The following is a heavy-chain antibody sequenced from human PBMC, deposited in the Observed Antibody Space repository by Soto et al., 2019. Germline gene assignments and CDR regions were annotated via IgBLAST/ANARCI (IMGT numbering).Heavy chain of an antibody. CDR3: ATDQATMVRGVISYYGMDV. CDR1: GGTFSSYA. V-gene: IGHV1-69*06. CDR2: IIPIFGTA. D-gene: IGHD3-10*01. Sequence: SVKVSCKASGGTFSSYAISWVRQAPGQGLEWMGGIIPIFGTANYAQKFQGRVTMTEDTSTDTAYMELSSLRSEDTAVYYCATDQATMVRGVISYYGMDVWGQGTTVTVSS. J-gene: IGHJ6*02.